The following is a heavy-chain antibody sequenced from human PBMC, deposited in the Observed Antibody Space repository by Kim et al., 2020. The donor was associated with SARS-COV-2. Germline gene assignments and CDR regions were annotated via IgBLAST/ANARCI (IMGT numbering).Heavy chain of an antibody. Sequence: GESLKISCKGSGYNFPSYWISWVRQMPGKGLEWMGRIDPSDSYTNYSPSFQGHVTISADKSISTAYLQWSSLKASDTAMYYCARLIEVTAPIDYWGQGTLVTVSS. CDR1: GYNFPSYW. J-gene: IGHJ4*02. CDR3: ARLIEVTAPIDY. D-gene: IGHD2-21*02. CDR2: IDPSDSYT. V-gene: IGHV5-10-1*01.